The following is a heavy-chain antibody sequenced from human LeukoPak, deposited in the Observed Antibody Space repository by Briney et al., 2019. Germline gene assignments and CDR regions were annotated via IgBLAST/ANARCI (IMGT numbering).Heavy chain of an antibody. CDR3: ARDGYSGNDGL. V-gene: IGHV4-59*01. Sequence: SETLSLTCNVSGGSISSYYWSWIRQPPGKGLEWIGYIYYSGSTNYNPSLKSRVTISVDTSKNQFSLMLSSVTAADTAVYYCARDGYSGNDGLWGQGTLVTVSS. CDR1: GGSISSYY. CDR2: IYYSGST. J-gene: IGHJ4*02. D-gene: IGHD5-12*01.